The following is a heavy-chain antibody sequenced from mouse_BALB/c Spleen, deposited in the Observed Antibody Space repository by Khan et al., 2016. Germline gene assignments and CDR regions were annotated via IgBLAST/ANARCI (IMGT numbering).Heavy chain of an antibody. CDR3: ARSPYDYDVGFAY. J-gene: IGHJ3*01. V-gene: IGHV14-3*02. CDR2: IDPANGNT. Sequence: VQLKQSGAELVKPGASVKLSCTASGFNIKDTYMHWVKQRPEQGLEWIGRIDPANGNTKYDPTFQGKATITADTSSHTAYLQLSSLTSEDTAVYYCARSPYDYDVGFAYWGQGTLVTVSA. D-gene: IGHD2-4*01. CDR1: GFNIKDTY.